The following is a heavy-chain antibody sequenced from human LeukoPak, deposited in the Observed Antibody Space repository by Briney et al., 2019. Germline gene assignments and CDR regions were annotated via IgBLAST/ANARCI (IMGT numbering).Heavy chain of an antibody. CDR1: GFTFSSYG. CDR3: AKEHSGYDLGYFDY. J-gene: IGHJ4*02. Sequence: GSLRLSCAASGFTFSSYGMHWVRQAPGKGLEWVAVIWYDGSNKYYADSVKGRFTISRDNSKNTLYLQMNSLRAEDTAVYYCAKEHSGYDLGYFDYWGQGTLVTVSS. D-gene: IGHD5-12*01. V-gene: IGHV3-33*06. CDR2: IWYDGSNK.